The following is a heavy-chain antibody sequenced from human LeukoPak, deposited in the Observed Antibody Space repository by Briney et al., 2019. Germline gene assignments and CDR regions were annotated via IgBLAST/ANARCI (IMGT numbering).Heavy chain of an antibody. J-gene: IGHJ4*02. CDR1: GFTFNNYA. CDR2: ISGSGGST. Sequence: GGSLRLSCAASGFTFNNYAMNWVRQAPGKGLEWVSAISGSGGSTYYADSVKGRFTISRDNSKNTLYLQMNSLRAEDTAVYYCAKDEFGATTSLFDYWGQGTLVTVSS. CDR3: AKDEFGATTSLFDY. D-gene: IGHD1-26*01. V-gene: IGHV3-23*01.